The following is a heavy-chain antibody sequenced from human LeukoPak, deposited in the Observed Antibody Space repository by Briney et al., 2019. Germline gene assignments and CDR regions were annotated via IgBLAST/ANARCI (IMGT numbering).Heavy chain of an antibody. CDR2: ICYSGST. J-gene: IGHJ4*02. D-gene: IGHD2-21*01. CDR1: GGSFSGYY. CDR3: ARHSPGSRGVDY. V-gene: IGHV4-34*01. Sequence: SETLSLTCAVYGGSFSGYYWSWIRQPPGKGLEWIGSICYSGSTYYNPSLMSRVTISIDTSKNQFSLYLTSVTAADTAMYYCARHSPGSRGVDYWGQETLVTVSS.